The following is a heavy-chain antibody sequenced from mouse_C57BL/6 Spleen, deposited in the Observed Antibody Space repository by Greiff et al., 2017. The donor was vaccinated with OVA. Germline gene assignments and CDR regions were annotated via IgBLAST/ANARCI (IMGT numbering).Heavy chain of an antibody. J-gene: IGHJ4*01. CDR2: IHPNSGST. Sequence: QVQLQQPGAELVKPGASVKLSCKASGYTFTSYWMHWVKQRPGPGLEWIGMIHPNSGSTNYNEKFKSKATLTVDKSSSTAYMQISSLTSEDSAVYYCARYPYYYAMDYWGQGTSVTVSS. V-gene: IGHV1-64*01. CDR1: GYTFTSYW. CDR3: ARYPYYYAMDY.